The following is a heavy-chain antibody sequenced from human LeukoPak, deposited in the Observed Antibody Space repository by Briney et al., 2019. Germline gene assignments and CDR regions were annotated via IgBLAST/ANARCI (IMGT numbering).Heavy chain of an antibody. D-gene: IGHD3-3*01. V-gene: IGHV3-30*18. CDR1: GFIFRKYG. CDR3: AKFWSGSFEVGNLDC. Sequence: GGSLRLSCAASGFIFRKYGMHWVRQAPGKGLEWVAVISYDGNNRYYADSVKGRLTISRDNSKNTLYLQMNSLRPEDTAVYYCAKFWSGSFEVGNLDCWGQGTLVTVSS. CDR2: ISYDGNNR. J-gene: IGHJ4*02.